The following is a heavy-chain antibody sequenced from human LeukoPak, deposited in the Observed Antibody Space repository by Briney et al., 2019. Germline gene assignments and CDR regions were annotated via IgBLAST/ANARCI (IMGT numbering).Heavy chain of an antibody. J-gene: IGHJ6*03. CDR2: ISSGSGTI. Sequence: GGSLRLSCEASGFTFSSYSMNWVRQAPGKGLEWVSYISSGSGTIYYADSVKGRFTISRDNAKNSLYLQMNSLRAEDTAVYYCARGRNYYYMDVWGKGTTVTVSS. CDR1: GFTFSSYS. CDR3: ARGRNYYYMDV. V-gene: IGHV3-48*01.